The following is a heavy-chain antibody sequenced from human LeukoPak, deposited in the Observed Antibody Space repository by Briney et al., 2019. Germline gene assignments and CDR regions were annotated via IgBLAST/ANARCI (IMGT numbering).Heavy chain of an antibody. D-gene: IGHD1-26*01. CDR3: ATSQSGSYPYYYYYMDV. J-gene: IGHJ6*03. CDR2: IIPIFGTA. CDR1: GGTFSSYA. V-gene: IGHV1-69*05. Sequence: SVKVSCKPSGGTFSSYAISWVRQAPGQGLGWMGGIIPIFGTANYAQKFQGRVTITTDESTSTAYMELSSLRSEDTTVYYCATSQSGSYPYYYYYMDVWGKGTTVTVSS.